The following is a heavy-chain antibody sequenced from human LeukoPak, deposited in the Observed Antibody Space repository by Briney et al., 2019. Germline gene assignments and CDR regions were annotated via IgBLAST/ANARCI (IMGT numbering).Heavy chain of an antibody. CDR3: ARGYSSGWYYFDY. D-gene: IGHD6-19*01. J-gene: IGHJ4*02. CDR2: IYTSGSA. CDR1: GGSISSGSYY. Sequence: SETLSLTCTVSGGSISSGSYYWSWIRQPAGKGLEWIGRIYTSGSANYNPSLKSRVTISVDTSKNQFSLKLSSVTAADTAVYYCARGYSSGWYYFDYWGQGTLVTVSS. V-gene: IGHV4-61*02.